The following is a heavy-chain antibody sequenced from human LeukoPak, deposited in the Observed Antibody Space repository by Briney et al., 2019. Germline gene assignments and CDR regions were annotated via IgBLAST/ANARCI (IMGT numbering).Heavy chain of an antibody. CDR2: MNPNSGNT. J-gene: IGHJ6*02. CDR1: GYTFTSYD. D-gene: IGHD3-10*01. V-gene: IGHV1-8*01. CDR3: ARDNSNYYYGSGSYYKRIKEYDYGMDV. Sequence: GASVKVSCKASGYTFTSYDINWVRQATGQGLEWMGWMNPNSGNTGYAQKFQGRVTMTRNTSISTAYMELSSLRSEDTAVYYCARDNSNYYYGSGSYYKRIKEYDYGMDVWGQGTTVTVSS.